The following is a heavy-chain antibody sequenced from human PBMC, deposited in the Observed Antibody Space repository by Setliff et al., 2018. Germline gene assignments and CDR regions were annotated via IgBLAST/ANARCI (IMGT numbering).Heavy chain of an antibody. CDR1: GGTFSSYA. Sequence: GASVKVSCKASGGTFSSYAISWVRQAPGQGLEWMGWISAYNGNTNYAQKFQGRVTITTDESTSTAYMELSSLRSEDTAVYYCARDRIPSSSWYGLNWFDPWGQGTLVTVSS. J-gene: IGHJ5*02. D-gene: IGHD6-13*01. CDR2: ISAYNGNT. CDR3: ARDRIPSSSWYGLNWFDP. V-gene: IGHV1-69*05.